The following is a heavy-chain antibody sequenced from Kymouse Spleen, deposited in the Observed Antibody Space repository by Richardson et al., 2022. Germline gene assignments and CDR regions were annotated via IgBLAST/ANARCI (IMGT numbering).Heavy chain of an antibody. CDR1: GGSVSSGSYY. CDR3: ARGGSYAFDI. V-gene: IGHV4-61*01. Sequence: QVQLQESGPGLVKPSETLSLTCTVSGGSVSSGSYYWSWIRQPPGKGLEWIGYIYYSGSTNYNPSLKSRVTISVDTSKNQFSLKLSSVTAADTAVYYCARGGSYAFDIWGQGTMVTVSS. CDR2: IYYSGST. J-gene: IGHJ3*02. D-gene: IGHD1-26*01.